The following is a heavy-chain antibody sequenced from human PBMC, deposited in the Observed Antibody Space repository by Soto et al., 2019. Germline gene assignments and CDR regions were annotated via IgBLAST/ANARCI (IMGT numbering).Heavy chain of an antibody. D-gene: IGHD3-3*01. J-gene: IGHJ6*03. CDR2: IYFSGNT. Sequence: SETLSLTCTVSGGSITSYYWSWIRQPPGKGLEWIGYIYFSGNTNYYPSLRSRATISVDTSKNQFSLKLSSVTAADTAVYYCARTPLELSREDYYYYYMDVWGKGTTVTVSS. CDR1: GGSITSYY. CDR3: ARTPLELSREDYYYYYMDV. V-gene: IGHV4-59*08.